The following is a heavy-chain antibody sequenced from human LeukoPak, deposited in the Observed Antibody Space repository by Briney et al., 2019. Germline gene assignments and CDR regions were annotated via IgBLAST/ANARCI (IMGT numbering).Heavy chain of an antibody. J-gene: IGHJ5*02. CDR1: GFSFSNHW. V-gene: IGHV3-74*01. CDR3: ARDRPHNWFDP. CDR2: IDIDGYNR. Sequence: GGSLRLSCAGSGFSFSNHWMHWVRQAPGKGLVWVSGIDIDGYNRDYADSVKGRFTISRDNAKNMLYLQMNSLRVEDTAVYYCARDRPHNWFDPWGQGTLVTASS.